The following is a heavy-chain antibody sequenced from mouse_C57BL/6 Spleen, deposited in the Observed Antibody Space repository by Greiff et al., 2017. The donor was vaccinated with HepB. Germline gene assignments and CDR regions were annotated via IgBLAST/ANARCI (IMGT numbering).Heavy chain of an antibody. J-gene: IGHJ2*01. CDR1: GYAFSSSW. V-gene: IGHV1-82*01. CDR3: AREDTTVVFDY. CDR2: IYPGDGDT. D-gene: IGHD1-1*01. Sequence: VQLQQSGPELVKPGASVKISCKASGYAFSSSWMNWVKQRPGKGLEWIGRIYPGDGDTNYNGKFKGKATLTADKSSSTAYMQLSSLTSEDSAVYFCAREDTTVVFDYLGQGTTLTVSS.